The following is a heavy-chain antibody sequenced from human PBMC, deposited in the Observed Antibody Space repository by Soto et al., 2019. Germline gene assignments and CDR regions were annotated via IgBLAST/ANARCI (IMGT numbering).Heavy chain of an antibody. D-gene: IGHD1-1*01. V-gene: IGHV3-53*04. Sequence: GGSLRLSCGASGFTFSSYGMSWLRQAPGKGLEWVSVIYSGGSTYYADSVKGRFTISRHNSKNTLYLQMNSLRAEDTAVYYCAADTTYYYYYMDVWGKGTTVTGSS. CDR2: IYSGGST. J-gene: IGHJ6*03. CDR1: GFTFSSYG. CDR3: AADTTYYYYYMDV.